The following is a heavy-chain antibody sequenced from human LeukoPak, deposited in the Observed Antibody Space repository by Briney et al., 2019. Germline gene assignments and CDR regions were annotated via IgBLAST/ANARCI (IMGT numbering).Heavy chain of an antibody. D-gene: IGHD6-19*01. CDR2: MYNRGST. J-gene: IGHJ4*02. V-gene: IGHV4-59*01. CDR3: ARAEKAVTGTLDY. CDR1: GDSISKYF. Sequence: PSETPSLPRNVPGDSISKYFWSWIRQSPGKKMGLIGYMYNRGSTIYNPSLKSRVTISTDTSKNQFSLRLTSVTAADTAVYYCARAEKAVTGTLDYWGQGTLITVSS.